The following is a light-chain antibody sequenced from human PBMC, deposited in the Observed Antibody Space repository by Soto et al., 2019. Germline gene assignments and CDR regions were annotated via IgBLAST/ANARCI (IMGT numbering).Light chain of an antibody. CDR3: SSYRSSRTYV. V-gene: IGLV2-14*01. CDR2: DVS. Sequence: QSVLTQPASVSGSPGQSITISCSGTSSDVGGYNYVSWYQQNPGTAPKLLIYDVSNRPSGVSHRFSGSKSGNTASLTISGLQAGDAADYYCSSYRSSRTYVFGTGTKVTVL. CDR1: SSDVGGYNY. J-gene: IGLJ1*01.